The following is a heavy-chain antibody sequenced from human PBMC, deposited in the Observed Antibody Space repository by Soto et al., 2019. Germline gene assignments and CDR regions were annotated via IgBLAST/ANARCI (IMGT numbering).Heavy chain of an antibody. CDR2: IIPIFGTA. CDR3: ARDSPPSYYYGMDV. CDR1: GGTFSSYA. J-gene: IGHJ6*02. V-gene: IGHV1-69*01. Sequence: QVQLVQSGAEVKKPGSSVKVSCTASGGTFSSYAISWVRQAPGQGLEWMGGIIPIFGTANYAQKFQGRVTITADESTSTAYMELSSLRSEDTAVYYCARDSPPSYYYGMDVWGQGTTVTVSS.